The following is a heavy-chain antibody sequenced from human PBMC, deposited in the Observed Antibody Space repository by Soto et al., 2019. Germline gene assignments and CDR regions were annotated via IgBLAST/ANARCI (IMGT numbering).Heavy chain of an antibody. V-gene: IGHV3-30*18. CDR2: ISYDGSNK. D-gene: IGHD3-3*01. CDR1: GITFSSYV. Sequence: GGSLRLSCAAAGITFSSYVMHWVRQAPGKGLEWVAVISYDGSNKYYADSVKGRFTISRDNSKNTLYLQMNSLRAEDTAVYYCAKDGPDSAFDIWGQGTMVTVSS. CDR3: AKDGPDSAFDI. J-gene: IGHJ3*02.